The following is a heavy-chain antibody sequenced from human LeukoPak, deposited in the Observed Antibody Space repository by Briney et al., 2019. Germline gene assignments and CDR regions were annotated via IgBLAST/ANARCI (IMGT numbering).Heavy chain of an antibody. CDR3: ARDGGKWLRPGMIDY. CDR2: IIPILGIA. Sequence: EASVKVSCKASGGTFSSYTISWVRQAPGQGLEWMGRIIPILGIANYAQKLQGRVTMTTDTSTSTAYMELRSLRSDDTAVYYCARDGGKWLRPGMIDYWGQGTLVTVSS. CDR1: GGTFSSYT. J-gene: IGHJ4*02. V-gene: IGHV1-69*04. D-gene: IGHD5-12*01.